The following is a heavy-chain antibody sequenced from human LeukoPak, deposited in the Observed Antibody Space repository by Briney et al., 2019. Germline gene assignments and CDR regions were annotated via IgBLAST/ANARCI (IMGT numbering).Heavy chain of an antibody. D-gene: IGHD4-17*01. J-gene: IGHJ5*02. CDR3: ATWPTTVTYNWFDP. Sequence: ASVKVSCKFSGYTLTELSMHWVRQAPGKGLEWMGGFDPEDGETIYAQKFQGRVTMTEDTSTDTAYMELSSLRSEDTAVYYCATWPTTVTYNWFDPWGQGTLVTVSS. CDR2: FDPEDGET. CDR1: GYTLTELS. V-gene: IGHV1-24*01.